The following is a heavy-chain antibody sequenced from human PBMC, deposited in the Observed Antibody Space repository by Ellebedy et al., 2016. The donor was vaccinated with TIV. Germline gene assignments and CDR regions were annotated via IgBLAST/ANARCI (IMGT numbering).Heavy chain of an antibody. CDR2: IYSSGGT. CDR1: GFTVSSNY. Sequence: GESLKISCAASGFTVSSNYMTWVRQPPGKGLEWVSVIYSSGGTYYAGSVKGRFTISRDNSKNTLYLQMNSLRAEDTAVYYCATYSSSRGWFDPWGQGTLVTVSS. J-gene: IGHJ5*02. V-gene: IGHV3-53*01. D-gene: IGHD4-11*01. CDR3: ATYSSSRGWFDP.